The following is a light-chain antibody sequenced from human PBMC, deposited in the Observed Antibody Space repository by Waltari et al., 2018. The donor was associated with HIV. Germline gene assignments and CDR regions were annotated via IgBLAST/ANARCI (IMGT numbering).Light chain of an antibody. CDR2: ETS. CDR3: QQRSNGPPIT. Sequence: EIVLTQSPATLSLSPGERATLSCRASQSVRNYLAWYQHKPGQSPRLLIYETSKRATGTAARFRGSGSGTDFSLTISSLEPEDVGVYYCQQRSNGPPITFGQGTRVEMK. V-gene: IGKV3-11*01. CDR1: QSVRNY. J-gene: IGKJ5*01.